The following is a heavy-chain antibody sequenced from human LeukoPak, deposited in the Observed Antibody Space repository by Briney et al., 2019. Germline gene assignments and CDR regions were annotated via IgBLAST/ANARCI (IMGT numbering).Heavy chain of an antibody. Sequence: PGGSLRLSCAASGFTFDDYGMHWVRQAPGKGLEWVSGISWNSGSIGYADSVKGRFTISRDNAKNSLYLQMNSLRTEDMALYYCAKDIISLLSPPRNDYWGQGTLVTVSS. J-gene: IGHJ4*02. D-gene: IGHD3-10*01. V-gene: IGHV3-9*03. CDR1: GFTFDDYG. CDR3: AKDIISLLSPPRNDY. CDR2: ISWNSGSI.